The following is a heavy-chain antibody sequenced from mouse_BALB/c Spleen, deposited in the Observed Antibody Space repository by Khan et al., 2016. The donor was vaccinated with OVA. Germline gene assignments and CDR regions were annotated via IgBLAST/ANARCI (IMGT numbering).Heavy chain of an antibody. CDR3: AKRGQLGLLSWFAY. Sequence: IQLVQSGPELVKPGASVKMSYKASGYTFTSYVIHWVKQKPGQGLEWIGHINPYNDGTKYIEKFKGKATLTSDKSSSTAYMELSSLTSEDSAVYYCAKRGQLGLLSWFAYWGQGTLVTVSA. CDR1: GYTFTSYV. D-gene: IGHD3-1*01. J-gene: IGHJ3*01. V-gene: IGHV1S136*01. CDR2: INPYNDGT.